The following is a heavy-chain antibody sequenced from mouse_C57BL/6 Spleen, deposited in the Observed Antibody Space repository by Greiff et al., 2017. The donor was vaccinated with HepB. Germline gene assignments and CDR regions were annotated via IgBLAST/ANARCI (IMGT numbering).Heavy chain of an antibody. V-gene: IGHV5-17*01. CDR1: GFTFSDYG. Sequence: VQLKESGGGLVKPGGSLKLSCAASGFTFSDYGMHWVRQAPEKGLEWVAYISSGSSTIYYADTVKGRCTISRDNAKNTLFLQMTSLRSEDTAMYYCARDYYGSSYYFDYWGQGTTLTVSS. CDR2: ISSGSSTI. J-gene: IGHJ2*01. D-gene: IGHD1-1*01. CDR3: ARDYYGSSYYFDY.